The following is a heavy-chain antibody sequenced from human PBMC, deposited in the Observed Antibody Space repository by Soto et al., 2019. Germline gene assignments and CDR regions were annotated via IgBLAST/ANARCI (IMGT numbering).Heavy chain of an antibody. CDR2: ISPYNGNT. CDR1: GYTFTSYG. D-gene: IGHD2-15*01. J-gene: IGHJ6*02. Sequence: QVQLVQSGAEVKKPGASVKVSCKASGYTFTSYGISWVRQAPGQGLEWMGWISPYNGNTNYAQKLQGRVTMTTDTSTSTAYMELRSLRSDDTAVYYCARDIVVVVAATPHYYYGMDVWCQGTTVTVSS. CDR3: ARDIVVVVAATPHYYYGMDV. V-gene: IGHV1-18*01.